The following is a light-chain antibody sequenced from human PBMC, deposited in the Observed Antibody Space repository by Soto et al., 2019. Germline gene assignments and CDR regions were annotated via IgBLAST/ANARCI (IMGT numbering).Light chain of an antibody. J-gene: IGLJ1*01. V-gene: IGLV2-11*01. CDR3: CSYTSSSTLYV. Sequence: QSALTQPRSVSGSPGQSVTISCTGTNSDVGGYNYVSWYQQYPGKAPKLMISGVSERPSGVPDRFSGSKSGNTASLTISGLQAEDEADYYCCSYTSSSTLYVFGTGTKVTVL. CDR1: NSDVGGYNY. CDR2: GVS.